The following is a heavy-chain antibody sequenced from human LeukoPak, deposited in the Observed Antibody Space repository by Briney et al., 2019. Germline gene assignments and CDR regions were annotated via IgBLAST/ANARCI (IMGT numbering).Heavy chain of an antibody. CDR2: IYYSGST. CDR3: ARQYCSGGSCYSRGGEY. J-gene: IGHJ4*02. V-gene: IGHV4-39*01. D-gene: IGHD2-15*01. CDR1: GGSISSSNYY. Sequence: SETLSLTCTVSGGSISSSNYYWGWIRPPPGKGLEWIGSIYYSGSTYYNPSLKSRVTISVDTSKNQFSLKLSSVTAADTAVYYCARQYCSGGSCYSRGGEYWGQGTLVTVSS.